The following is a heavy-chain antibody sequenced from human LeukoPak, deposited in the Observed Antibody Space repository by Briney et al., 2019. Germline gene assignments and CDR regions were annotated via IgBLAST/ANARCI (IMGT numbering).Heavy chain of an antibody. CDR1: GYTFTSYD. V-gene: IGHV1-8*01. Sequence: GASVRVSCKASGYTFTSYDINWVRQATGQGLEWMGWMNPNSGNTGYAQKFQGRVTMTRNTSISTAYMELSSLRSEDTAVYYCARSKARGLLRRGYYFDYWGQGTLVTVSS. CDR2: MNPNSGNT. D-gene: IGHD6-19*01. CDR3: ARSKARGLLRRGYYFDY. J-gene: IGHJ4*02.